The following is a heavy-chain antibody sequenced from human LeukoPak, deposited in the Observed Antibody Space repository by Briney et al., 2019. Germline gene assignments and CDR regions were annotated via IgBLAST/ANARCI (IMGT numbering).Heavy chain of an antibody. CDR3: ARDSSYSSPNDAFDI. CDR1: GYTFTSYG. Sequence: GASVKVSCKASGYTFTSYGISWVRQAPGQGLEWMGWISAYNGNTNYAQKLQGRVTMTTDTSTSTAYMELRSLRSDDTAVYYCARDSSYSSPNDAFDIWGQGTMVTVSS. CDR2: ISAYNGNT. V-gene: IGHV1-18*01. D-gene: IGHD6-13*01. J-gene: IGHJ3*02.